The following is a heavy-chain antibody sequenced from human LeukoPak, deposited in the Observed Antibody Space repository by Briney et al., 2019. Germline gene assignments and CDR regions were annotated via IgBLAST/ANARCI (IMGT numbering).Heavy chain of an antibody. CDR3: AKAISGNYRGDFDY. V-gene: IGHV3-23*01. Sequence: GGSLRLSGAAAGFTFSTYAINWVRQAPGKGLEWVSVISDSGGFTFYADSVKGRFTISRDNSMNTLYLQMNSLRADDTAVYFSAKAISGNYRGDFDYWGQGTLVTVSS. D-gene: IGHD1-26*01. CDR1: GFTFSTYA. CDR2: ISDSGGFT. J-gene: IGHJ4*02.